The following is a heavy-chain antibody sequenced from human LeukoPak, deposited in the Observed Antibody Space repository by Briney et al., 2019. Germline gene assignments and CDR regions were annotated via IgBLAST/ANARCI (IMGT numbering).Heavy chain of an antibody. Sequence: PSETLSLTCTVSGGSISSGSYYWSWIRQPPGKGLEWIGYIYYSGSTNYNPSLKSRVTISVDTSKNQFSLKLSSVTAADTAVYYCARADWNDGAWFDPWGQGTLVTVSS. CDR2: IYYSGST. D-gene: IGHD1-1*01. V-gene: IGHV4-61*01. J-gene: IGHJ5*02. CDR3: ARADWNDGAWFDP. CDR1: GGSISSGSYY.